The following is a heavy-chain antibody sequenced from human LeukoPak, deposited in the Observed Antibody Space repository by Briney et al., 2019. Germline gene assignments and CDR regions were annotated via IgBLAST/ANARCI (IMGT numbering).Heavy chain of an antibody. Sequence: SVKVSCKASGGTFSSYAISWVRQAPGQGLEWMGGIIPIFGTANYAQKFQGRVTITADESTSTAYMELSSLRSEDTAVYYCARGRDLNTYCGGDCYSLFDYWGQGTLVTVSS. CDR1: GGTFSSYA. J-gene: IGHJ4*02. D-gene: IGHD2-21*02. CDR3: ARGRDLNTYCGGDCYSLFDY. CDR2: IIPIFGTA. V-gene: IGHV1-69*13.